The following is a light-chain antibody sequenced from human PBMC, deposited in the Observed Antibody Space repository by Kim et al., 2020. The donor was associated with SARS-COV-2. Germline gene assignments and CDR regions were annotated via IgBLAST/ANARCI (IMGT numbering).Light chain of an antibody. CDR2: GAS. CDR3: HQYNNWPHS. Sequence: EIVMTQSPATLSVSPGERATLSCRASQSVSNNLAWYQQKPGQAPRLLIYGASIRATGDPTRFSGSGSEIEFTLIISSLQSEDFAVYYCHQYNNWPHSLGLGTKLEI. CDR1: QSVSNN. J-gene: IGKJ2*03. V-gene: IGKV3-15*01.